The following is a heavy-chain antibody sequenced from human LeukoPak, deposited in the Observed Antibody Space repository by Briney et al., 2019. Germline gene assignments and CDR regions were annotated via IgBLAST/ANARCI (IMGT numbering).Heavy chain of an antibody. J-gene: IGHJ5*02. V-gene: IGHV1-2*02. CDR3: ARDRRTGTTFGWFDP. CDR2: INPNSGGT. CDR1: GYTFTGYC. Sequence: ASVKVSCKASGYTFTGYCMHWVRQAPGQGLEWMGWINPNSGGTNYAQKFQGRVTMTRDTSISTAYMELSRLRSDDTAVYYCARDRRTGTTFGWFDPWGQGTLVTVSS. D-gene: IGHD1-7*01.